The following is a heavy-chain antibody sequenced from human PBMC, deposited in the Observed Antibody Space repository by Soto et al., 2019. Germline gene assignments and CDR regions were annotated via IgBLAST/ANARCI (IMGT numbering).Heavy chain of an antibody. CDR1: GFSFTTAGVA. V-gene: IGHV2-5*01. CDR2: IYYNDDR. J-gene: IGHJ4*02. CDR3: AQSDGGYEIIYFDF. D-gene: IGHD5-12*01. Sequence: QITLQESGPTLVKPTQPLTLTCTFSGFSFTTAGVAVGWIRQTPGGALEWLTLIYYNDDRRFSPSLKTRLTITGDTSKNQVVLSLTNVDPGDTATYFCAQSDGGYEIIYFDFWGQGIPVTVSS.